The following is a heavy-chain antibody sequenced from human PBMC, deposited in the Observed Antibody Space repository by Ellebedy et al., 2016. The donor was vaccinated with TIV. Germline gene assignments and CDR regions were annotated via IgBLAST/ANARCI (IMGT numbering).Heavy chain of an antibody. CDR3: ARAIVAAVDPYFDY. J-gene: IGHJ4*02. CDR2: IYYSGTT. D-gene: IGHD2-21*01. Sequence: SETLSLXXTVSGGSITGYYWSWIRQPPGKGLEWIGYIYYSGTTNYNPSLKSRVTISVDSSENQFSLKVSSVTAADTAVYYCARAIVAAVDPYFDYWGQGTLVTVSS. V-gene: IGHV4-59*01. CDR1: GGSITGYY.